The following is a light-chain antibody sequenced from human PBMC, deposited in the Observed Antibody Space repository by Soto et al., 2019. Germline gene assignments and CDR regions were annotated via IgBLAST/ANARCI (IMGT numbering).Light chain of an antibody. V-gene: IGKV3-15*01. J-gene: IGKJ1*01. Sequence: IVLPQSPSTVSLGIGERATLSCRASQSVGTFFAWYQQKPGQAPRLLIYGASSRATGIPARFSGSGSGTEFTLTISSLQSEDFAAYYCLQHNSYPRTFGQGTKVDIK. CDR1: QSVGTF. CDR3: LQHNSYPRT. CDR2: GAS.